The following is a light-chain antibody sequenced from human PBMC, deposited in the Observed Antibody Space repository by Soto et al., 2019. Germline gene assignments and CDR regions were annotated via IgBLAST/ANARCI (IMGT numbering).Light chain of an antibody. CDR3: MQALPTPQT. Sequence: DIVMTQSPLSLPVTPGEPASISCRSSQSLLHSNGYNYLDWYLQKPGQSPQLLIYLGSNRASGVPDRFSGSGSGTDFTLKISRVEAEDVGVYYCMQALPTPQTFGPGTKVDIK. V-gene: IGKV2-28*01. CDR2: LGS. J-gene: IGKJ3*01. CDR1: QSLLHSNGYNY.